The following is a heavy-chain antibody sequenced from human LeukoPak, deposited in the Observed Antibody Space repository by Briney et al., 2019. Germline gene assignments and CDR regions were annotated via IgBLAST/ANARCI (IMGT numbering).Heavy chain of an antibody. Sequence: SETLSLTCAVYSGSFSGYYWSWIRQPPGKGLEWIGEINHSRSTKYNPSLKSRVTISVDTSKNQFSLKLSSVTAADTAVYYCARRLGRKFGERFYYYHYMDVWGKGTTVTISS. CDR3: ARRLGRKFGERFYYYHYMDV. CDR2: INHSRST. V-gene: IGHV4-34*01. D-gene: IGHD3-10*01. J-gene: IGHJ6*03. CDR1: SGSFSGYY.